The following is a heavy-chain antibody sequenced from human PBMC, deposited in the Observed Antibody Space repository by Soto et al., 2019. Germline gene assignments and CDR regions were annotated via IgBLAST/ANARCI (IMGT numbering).Heavy chain of an antibody. CDR1: GGTFSSYA. CDR3: ARAEGEYSNSAYYSYGMDV. J-gene: IGHJ6*02. V-gene: IGHV1-69*01. Sequence: QVQLVQSGAEVKKPGSSVKVSCKSSGGTFSSYAISWVRQAPGQGLEWMGGIIPFFGTANYAQKFEGRVTITGDESTSTADMELSSLRSEDTAVYYCARAEGEYSNSAYYSYGMDVSGQGTTVTVSS. CDR2: IIPFFGTA. D-gene: IGHD4-4*01.